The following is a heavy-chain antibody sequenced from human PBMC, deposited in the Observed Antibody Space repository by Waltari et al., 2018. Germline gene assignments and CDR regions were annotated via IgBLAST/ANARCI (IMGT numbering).Heavy chain of an antibody. V-gene: IGHV3-7*01. CDR2: INYDGSQK. CDR1: GFPFSRYW. CDR3: AKSRGFEY. D-gene: IGHD2-2*01. J-gene: IGHJ4*02. Sequence: EVQLVESGGDLVQPGGSLRLSCAASGFPFSRYWMSWVRQPPGKGLEWVANINYDGSQKYYADSVKGRFTTSRDNAKNSVYLQMHSLRVDDTAMYYCAKSRGFEYWGQGALVTVSS.